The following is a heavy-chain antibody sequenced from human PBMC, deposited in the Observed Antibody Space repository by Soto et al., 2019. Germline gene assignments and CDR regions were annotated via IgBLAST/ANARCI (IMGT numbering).Heavy chain of an antibody. J-gene: IGHJ4*02. CDR1: GGSVSSDSFY. CDR2: IHYSGTS. D-gene: IGHD5-12*01. V-gene: IGHV4-61*01. CDR3: ARITRYSGYDFDS. Sequence: PSETLSLTCPVSGGSVSSDSFYWSWIRQPPGKGLEWIGYIHYSGTSNYNPSLTSRDTLSVDTFKDQFSLKLSFVTAADTAGYYCARITRYSGYDFDSWGQGTLGTV.